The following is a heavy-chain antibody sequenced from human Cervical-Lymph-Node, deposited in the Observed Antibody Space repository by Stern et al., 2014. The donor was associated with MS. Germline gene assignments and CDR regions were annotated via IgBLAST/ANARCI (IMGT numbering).Heavy chain of an antibody. CDR3: ALSSETSDRWYSLGYDL. D-gene: IGHD6-13*01. CDR1: GGTFSKFP. CDR2: ISPDLGTP. J-gene: IGHJ5*02. V-gene: IGHV1-69*01. Sequence: VHLVQSGAEVTKPGSSVKVSCKASGGTFSKFPSSWVRQAPGKGLEWLGGISPDLGTPTYAQEFRGRVTITADVSTSTVYMELSSLRSDDTAVYYCALSSETSDRWYSLGYDLWGQGTLVTVSS.